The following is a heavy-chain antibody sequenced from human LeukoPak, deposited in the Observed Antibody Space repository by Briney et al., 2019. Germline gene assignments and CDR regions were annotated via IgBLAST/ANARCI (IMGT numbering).Heavy chain of an antibody. J-gene: IGHJ4*02. V-gene: IGHV3-23*01. CDR1: GFTFSSYG. CDR2: ISGSGGST. CDR3: AKGSRLPYYFDY. Sequence: GGSLRLSCAASGFTFSSYGMHWVRHAPGKGLEWVSAISGSGGSTYYADSVKGRFTISRDNSKNTLYLQMNSLRAEDTAVYYCAKGSRLPYYFDYWGQGTLVTVSS. D-gene: IGHD3-10*01.